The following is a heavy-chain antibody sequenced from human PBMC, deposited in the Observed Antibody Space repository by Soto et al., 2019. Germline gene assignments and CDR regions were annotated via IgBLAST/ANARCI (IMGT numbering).Heavy chain of an antibody. D-gene: IGHD3-22*01. CDR2: ISGSGGST. CDR3: AKASNLPRYYYDSSGYYGFDP. J-gene: IGHJ5*02. Sequence: GGSLRLSCAASGFTFSSYAMSWVRQAPGKGLEWVSAISGSGGSTYYADSVKGRFTISRDNSKNTLYLQMNSLRAEDTAVYYCAKASNLPRYYYDSSGYYGFDPWGQGTLVTVSS. CDR1: GFTFSSYA. V-gene: IGHV3-23*01.